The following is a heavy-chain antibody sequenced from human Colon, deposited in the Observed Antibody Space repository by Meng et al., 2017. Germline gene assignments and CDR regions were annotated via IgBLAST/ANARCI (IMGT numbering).Heavy chain of an antibody. CDR2: INPNNGGT. CDR1: SYTLTDYY. D-gene: IGHD6-19*01. V-gene: IGHV1-2*05. Sequence: ASVKVSCKASSYTLTDYYLHWVRQAPGQGLEWMGRINPNNGGTISAQRFQGRVTMTRDTSTSTAYIDLNSLTSDDTDVYYCARGKVGSSGWDYYFDSWGQGTPVTVSS. J-gene: IGHJ4*02. CDR3: ARGKVGSSGWDYYFDS.